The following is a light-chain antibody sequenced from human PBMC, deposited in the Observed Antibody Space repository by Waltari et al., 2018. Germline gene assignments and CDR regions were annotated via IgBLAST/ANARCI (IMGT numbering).Light chain of an antibody. J-gene: IGKJ2*01. CDR1: QDITTW. CDR3: QQAHNYPYT. CDR2: AAS. V-gene: IGKV1-12*01. Sequence: DIQMTQSPYSVSASVGDTVTITCRASQDITTWLAWYQQKPGKAPRLLIYAASSLQSGVPSRFSGSGSGTDFTLTISSLQPEDSATYWCQQAHNYPYTFGQGTKVEIK.